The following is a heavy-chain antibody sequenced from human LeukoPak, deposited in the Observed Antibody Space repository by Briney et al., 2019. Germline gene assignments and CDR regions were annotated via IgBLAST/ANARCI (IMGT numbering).Heavy chain of an antibody. D-gene: IGHD2-2*01. CDR1: VYTFTGYF. J-gene: IGHJ4*02. V-gene: IGHV1-2*02. Sequence: ASVKVSFKTSVYTFTGYFLHWVRQAPGQGLEWMGRINPNSGGTNCGQKFQDRVTMTRDTSIATAYMELSSLTADDTAVYYCRGVDPASLAVHYWGQGTLITVSS. CDR2: INPNSGGT. CDR3: RGVDPASLAVHY.